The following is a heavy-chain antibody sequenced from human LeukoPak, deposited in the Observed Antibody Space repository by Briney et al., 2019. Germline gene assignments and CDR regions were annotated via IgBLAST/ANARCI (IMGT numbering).Heavy chain of an antibody. CDR1: GGSIPISTYY. CDR2: IYSGGST. CDR3: ARGPESYYYYMDV. J-gene: IGHJ6*03. Sequence: ETLSLTCTVSGGSIPISTYYWGWVRQPPGKGLEWVSVIYSGGSTYYADSVKGRFTISRDNSKNTLYLQMNSLRAEDTAVYYCARGPESYYYYMDVWGKGTTVTVSS. V-gene: IGHV3-53*01.